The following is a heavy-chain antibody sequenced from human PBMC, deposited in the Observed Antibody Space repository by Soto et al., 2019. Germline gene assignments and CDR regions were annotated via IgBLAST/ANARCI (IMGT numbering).Heavy chain of an antibody. CDR1: GYTFTSYG. J-gene: IGHJ4*02. CDR3: ARERVYDGTTLRGYYFDY. V-gene: IGHV1-18*04. Sequence: GASVKVSCKASGYTFTSYGISWVRQAPGQGLEWMGWISAYNGNTNYAQKLQGRVTMTTDTSTSTAYMELRSLRSDDTAVYYCARERVYDGTTLRGYYFDYWGQGTLVTVSS. D-gene: IGHD1-1*01. CDR2: ISAYNGNT.